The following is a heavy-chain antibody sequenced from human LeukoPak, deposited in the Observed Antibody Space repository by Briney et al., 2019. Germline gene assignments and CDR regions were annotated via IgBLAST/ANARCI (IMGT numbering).Heavy chain of an antibody. CDR1: GYTFTSYG. D-gene: IGHD3-22*01. CDR2: ISAYNGNT. Sequence: PGASVKVSCTASGYTFTSYGISWVRQAPGQGLEWMGWISAYNGNTNYAQKFQGRVTMTTDTSTSTAYMELRSLRSDDTAVYYCARARLYYYDSSGPPAPHFDYWGQGTLVTVSS. CDR3: ARARLYYYDSSGPPAPHFDY. V-gene: IGHV1-18*01. J-gene: IGHJ4*02.